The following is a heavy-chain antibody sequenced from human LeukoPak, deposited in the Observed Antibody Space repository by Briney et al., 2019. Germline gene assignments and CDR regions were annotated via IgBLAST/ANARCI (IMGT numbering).Heavy chain of an antibody. J-gene: IGHJ4*01. Sequence: PSETLSLTCTVSGGSISSSSYYWGWIRQPPGTGLEWIGSIYYSGSTYYNPSLKSRVTISVDTSKNQFSLKLSSVTAADTAVYYCARDRAQNDFWSGYSRPYFDYWGQGTLVTVSS. CDR2: IYYSGST. D-gene: IGHD3-3*01. V-gene: IGHV4-39*02. CDR3: ARDRAQNDFWSGYSRPYFDY. CDR1: GGSISSSSYY.